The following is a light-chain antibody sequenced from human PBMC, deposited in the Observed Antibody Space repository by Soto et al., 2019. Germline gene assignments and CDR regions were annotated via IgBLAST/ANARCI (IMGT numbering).Light chain of an antibody. CDR3: QSYDTSLRVVV. J-gene: IGLJ2*01. Sequence: QAVVTQPPSVSGAPGQRVTISCTGSRSNIGAGYDVHWYQQLPGTAPKLLIYGNFNRPSGVPDRFSGSKSGTSASLAITGLQAEDEADYYCQSYDTSLRVVVFAGGTKLTVL. CDR1: RSNIGAGYD. CDR2: GNF. V-gene: IGLV1-40*01.